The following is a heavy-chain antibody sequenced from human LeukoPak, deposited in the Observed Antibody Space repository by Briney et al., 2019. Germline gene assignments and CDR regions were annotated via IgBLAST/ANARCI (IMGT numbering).Heavy chain of an antibody. V-gene: IGHV1-2*02. CDR1: GYTFTSYG. D-gene: IGHD4-17*01. J-gene: IGHJ4*02. CDR2: INPNSGGT. Sequence: ASVKVSCKASGYTFTSYGISWVRQAPGQGLEWMGWINPNSGGTNYEQEFQGRVTMTRDTSISTAYMELSRLRSDDTAVYYCARTLTTVTTRARTDFDYWGQGTLVTVSS. CDR3: ARTLTTVTTRARTDFDY.